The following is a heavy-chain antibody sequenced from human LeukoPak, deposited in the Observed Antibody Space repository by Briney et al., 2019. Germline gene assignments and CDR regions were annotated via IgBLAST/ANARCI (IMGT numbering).Heavy chain of an antibody. CDR2: IYYSGNT. J-gene: IGHJ4*02. Sequence: SETLSLTCSVCGGSISDGLYYWGWLRQPPGKGLQWIASIYYSGNTYYNPSLRSRVTISRDTSKNQFFLTLTSVTAADTAVYFCARRPGSYESGHGDDNWGQGILVTVSS. V-gene: IGHV4-39*01. CDR1: GGSISDGLYY. CDR3: ARRPGSYESGHGDDN. D-gene: IGHD3-3*01.